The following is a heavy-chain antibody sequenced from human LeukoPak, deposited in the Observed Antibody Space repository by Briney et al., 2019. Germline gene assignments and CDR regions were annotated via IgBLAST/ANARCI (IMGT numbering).Heavy chain of an antibody. CDR2: IRSDGSIK. J-gene: IGHJ6*03. V-gene: IGHV3-30*02. CDR3: AKGWEYSGSYYYYYMDV. D-gene: IGHD1-26*01. CDR1: GFTFDNYG. Sequence: GGYLRLSCAASGFTFDNYGMRWVRQAPGKGLEWVAFIRSDGSIKYYADSVKGRFTISRDNSKNTLYLQMNSLRAEDTAVYYCAKGWEYSGSYYYYYMDVWGKGTTVTVSS.